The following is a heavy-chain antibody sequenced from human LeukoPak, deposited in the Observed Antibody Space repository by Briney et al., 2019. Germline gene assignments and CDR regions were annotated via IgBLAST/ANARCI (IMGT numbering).Heavy chain of an antibody. D-gene: IGHD3-22*01. J-gene: IGHJ4*02. CDR2: ISSSSSTI. CDR1: GFTFSSHS. CDR3: ARGAYYYED. V-gene: IGHV3-48*01. Sequence: GGSLRLSCAASGFTFSSHSMNWVRQAPGKGPEWVSYISSSSSTIYYADSVKGRFTISRDNAKNSLYLQMNSLRAEDTAVYYCARGAYYYEDWGQGTLVTVSS.